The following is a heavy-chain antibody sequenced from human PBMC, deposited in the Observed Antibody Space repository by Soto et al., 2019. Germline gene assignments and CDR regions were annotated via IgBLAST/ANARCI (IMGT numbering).Heavy chain of an antibody. CDR1: GYTFTSYY. CDR2: INPSGGST. J-gene: IGHJ6*02. D-gene: IGHD6-6*01. V-gene: IGHV1-46*01. CDR3: ARVPYSSSLYYYYGMDV. Sequence: GXSVKVSCKASGYTFTSYYMHWVRQAPVQGLEWMGIINPSGGSTSYAQKFQGRVTMTRDTSTSTVYMELSSLRSEDTAVYYCARVPYSSSLYYYYGMDVWGQGTTVTVSS.